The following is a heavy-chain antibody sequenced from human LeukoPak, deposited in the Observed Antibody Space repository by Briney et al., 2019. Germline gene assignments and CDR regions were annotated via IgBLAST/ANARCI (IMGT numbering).Heavy chain of an antibody. Sequence: SVKVSCKASGGTFSSYAISWVRQAPGQGLEWMGGIIPIFGTANYCQKFQGRVTITADESTSTAYMELSSLRSEDTAVYYCARRLTGEGYYYYYMDVWGKGTTVTVSS. CDR2: IIPIFGTA. CDR1: GGTFSSYA. CDR3: ARRLTGEGYYYYYMDV. D-gene: IGHD3-10*01. V-gene: IGHV1-69*01. J-gene: IGHJ6*03.